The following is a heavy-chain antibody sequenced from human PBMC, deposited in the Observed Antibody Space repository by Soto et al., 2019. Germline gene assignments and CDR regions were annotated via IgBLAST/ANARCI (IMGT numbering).Heavy chain of an antibody. D-gene: IGHD3-10*01. V-gene: IGHV3-48*02. CDR2: ISSSSSTI. CDR1: GFTFSSYS. J-gene: IGHJ3*02. Sequence: GGSLRLSCAASGFTFSSYSMNWVRQAPGKGLEWVSYISSSSSTIYYADSVKGGFTISRDNAKNSLYLQMNSLRDEDTAVYYCARELVTMVRGVVSLLVADDAFDIWGQGTMVTVSS. CDR3: ARELVTMVRGVVSLLVADDAFDI.